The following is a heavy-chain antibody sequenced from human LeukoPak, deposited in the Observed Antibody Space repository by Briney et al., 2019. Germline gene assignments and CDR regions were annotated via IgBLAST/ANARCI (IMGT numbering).Heavy chain of an antibody. CDR3: ARGHGASSSWYVGRNWFDP. V-gene: IGHV4-34*01. J-gene: IGHJ5*02. Sequence: SETLSLTCAVYGRSFSGYYWSWIRQPPGKGLEWIGEVNHSGSTNYNPSLKSRVTISVDTSKNQFSLKLSSVTAADTAVCYWARGHGASSSWYVGRNWFDPWGQGTLVTVSS. D-gene: IGHD6-13*01. CDR1: GRSFSGYY. CDR2: VNHSGST.